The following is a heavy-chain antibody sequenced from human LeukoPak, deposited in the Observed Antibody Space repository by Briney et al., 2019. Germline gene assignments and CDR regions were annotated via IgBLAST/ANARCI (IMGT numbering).Heavy chain of an antibody. Sequence: GGSLRLSCAASGFTVSSNYMSWVRQAPGKGLEWVSVIYSGGKTYYADSVKGRFTISRDNSKNTLYLQMNSLRAEDTAVYYCAKDLYCSGGSCYSLDYWGQGTLVTVSS. CDR1: GFTVSSNY. CDR3: AKDLYCSGGSCYSLDY. D-gene: IGHD2-15*01. J-gene: IGHJ4*02. V-gene: IGHV3-53*05. CDR2: IYSGGKT.